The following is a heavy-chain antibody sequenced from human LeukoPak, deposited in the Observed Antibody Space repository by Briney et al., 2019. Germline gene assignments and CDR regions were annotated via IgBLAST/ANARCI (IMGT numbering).Heavy chain of an antibody. CDR1: GFTFSSYG. V-gene: IGHV3-30*18. J-gene: IGHJ4*02. CDR2: ISYDGSNK. Sequence: PGRSLRLSCAASGFTFSSYGMHWVRQAPGKGLEWVAVISYDGSNKYYADSVKGRFTISRDNSKNTLYLQMNSLRAEDTAVYYCAKDWIRYCSSTSCLFDYWGQGTLVTVSS. CDR3: AKDWIRYCSSTSCLFDY. D-gene: IGHD2-2*01.